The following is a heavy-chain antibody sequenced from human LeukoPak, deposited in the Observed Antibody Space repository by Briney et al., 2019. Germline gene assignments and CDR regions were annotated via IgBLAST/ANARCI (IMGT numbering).Heavy chain of an antibody. V-gene: IGHV4-34*01. D-gene: IGHD3-10*01. CDR3: ARGEAYYGSGSYGTGDFDY. CDR1: GGSFSGYY. J-gene: IGHJ4*02. Sequence: PSETLSLTCAVYGGSFSGYYWSWIRQPPGKGLEWIGEINHSGSTNYNPSLKSRVTISVGTFKNQFSLKLSSVTAADTAVYYCARGEAYYGSGSYGTGDFDYWGQGTLVTVSS. CDR2: INHSGST.